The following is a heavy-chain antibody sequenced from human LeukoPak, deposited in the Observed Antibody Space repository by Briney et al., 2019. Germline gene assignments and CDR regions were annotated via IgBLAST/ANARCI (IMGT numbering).Heavy chain of an antibody. V-gene: IGHV3-30*02. D-gene: IGHD3-10*01. CDR2: IRYDGSNK. CDR1: GFTFSSYG. CDR3: AKDLGGPSPGFDY. J-gene: IGHJ4*02. Sequence: GGSLRLSCAASGFTFSSYGMHWVRQAPGKGLEWVAFIRYDGSNKYYADSVKGRFTISRDNSKNTLYLQMNSLRAEDTAVYYCAKDLGGPSPGFDYWGQGTLVTVSS.